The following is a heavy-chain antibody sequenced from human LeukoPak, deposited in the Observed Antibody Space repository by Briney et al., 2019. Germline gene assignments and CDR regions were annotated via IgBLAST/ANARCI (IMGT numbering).Heavy chain of an antibody. D-gene: IGHD4-17*01. V-gene: IGHV3-33*06. CDR2: IWYDGSNK. CDR1: GFTFSSYG. CDR3: ANFKAVRGTVTHRPKGWFDP. J-gene: IGHJ5*02. Sequence: GRSLRLSCAASGFTFSSYGMHWVRQAPGKGLEWVAVIWYDGSNKYYADSVKGRFTISRDNSKNTLYLQMNSLRAEDTAVYYCANFKAVRGTVTHRPKGWFDPWGQGTLVTVSS.